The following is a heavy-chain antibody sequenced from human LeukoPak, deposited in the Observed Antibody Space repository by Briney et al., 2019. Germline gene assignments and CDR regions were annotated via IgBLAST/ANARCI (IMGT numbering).Heavy chain of an antibody. Sequence: SETLSLTCTVSGGSISSSSYYWGWICQPPGKGLEWIGSIYYSGSTYYNPSLKSRVTISVDTSKNQFSLKLSSVTAADTAVYYCAREGRGAPADYYDSSGYYIGDAFDIWGQGTMVTVSS. CDR3: AREGRGAPADYYDSSGYYIGDAFDI. CDR1: GGSISSSSYY. J-gene: IGHJ3*02. CDR2: IYYSGST. V-gene: IGHV4-39*07. D-gene: IGHD3-22*01.